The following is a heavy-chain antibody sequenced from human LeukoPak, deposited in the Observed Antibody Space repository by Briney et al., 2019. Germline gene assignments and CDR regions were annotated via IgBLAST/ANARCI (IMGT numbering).Heavy chain of an antibody. D-gene: IGHD6-19*01. J-gene: IGHJ3*02. Sequence: GGSLRLSCAASGFTFDDYAMHWVRQAPGKCLEWVSGISWNSGSIGYADSVKGRFTISRDNAKNSLYLQMNSLRAEDTALYYCAKGTGYSSGWSYDAFDIWGQGTMVTVSS. CDR2: ISWNSGSI. CDR3: AKGTGYSSGWSYDAFDI. V-gene: IGHV3-9*01. CDR1: GFTFDDYA.